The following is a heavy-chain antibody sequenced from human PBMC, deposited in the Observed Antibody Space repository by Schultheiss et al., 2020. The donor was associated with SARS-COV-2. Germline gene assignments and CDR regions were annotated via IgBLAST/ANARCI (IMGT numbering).Heavy chain of an antibody. D-gene: IGHD3-22*01. CDR3: VRDPTRYDSSAYDPFFDY. V-gene: IGHV3-48*04. Sequence: GGSLRLSCAASGFTFSSYAMSWVRQAPGKGLEWVSYIASSGSTIYYADSVKGRFTISRDNAKNSLYLQMNSLRAEDTAVYYCVRDPTRYDSSAYDPFFDYWGQGTLVTVSS. CDR1: GFTFSSYA. J-gene: IGHJ4*02. CDR2: IASSGSTI.